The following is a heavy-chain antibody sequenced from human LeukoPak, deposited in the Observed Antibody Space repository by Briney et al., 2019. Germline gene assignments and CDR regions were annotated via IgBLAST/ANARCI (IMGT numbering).Heavy chain of an antibody. CDR1: VFTFSSHS. V-gene: IGHV3-23*01. CDR2: ISSNGGDT. Sequence: GGSLRLSCAASVFTFSSHSMAWVRQAPGKGPEWVSSISSNGGDTYYADSVRGRSTISRDNSENMLHLQMNSLSAEDTAVYYCTRGNPSIVGSRDPFDIWGQGTMVTVSS. J-gene: IGHJ3*02. CDR3: TRGNPSIVGSRDPFDI. D-gene: IGHD1-26*01.